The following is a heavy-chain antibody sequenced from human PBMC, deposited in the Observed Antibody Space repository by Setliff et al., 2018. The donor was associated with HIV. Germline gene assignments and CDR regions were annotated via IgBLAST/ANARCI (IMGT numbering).Heavy chain of an antibody. Sequence: LRLSCAATGFTFSSYVLHWVRQAPGKGLEWVAVMSTGGDIKIYADSVKGRFTISRDNSKNTLFLQMNSLRPEDTALYYCARDSEPGTRVAGTTGLDYWGQGSLVTVSS. CDR3: ARDSEPGTRVAGTTGLDY. V-gene: IGHV3-30-3*01. D-gene: IGHD6-19*01. CDR2: MSTGGDIK. J-gene: IGHJ4*02. CDR1: GFTFSSYV.